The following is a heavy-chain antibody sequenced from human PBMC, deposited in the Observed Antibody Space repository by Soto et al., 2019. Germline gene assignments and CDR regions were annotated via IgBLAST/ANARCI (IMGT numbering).Heavy chain of an antibody. J-gene: IGHJ5*02. V-gene: IGHV4-31*03. CDR3: AISQQLVPFGWFDP. D-gene: IGHD6-13*01. CDR2: IYYSGST. Sequence: NLALTCTVSGGSISSGGYYWSWIRQHPGKGLEWIGYIYYSGSTYYNPSLKSRVTISVDTSKKQFSLKLSSVTAADTAVYYCAISQQLVPFGWFDPWCQAPLVT. CDR1: GGSISSGGYY.